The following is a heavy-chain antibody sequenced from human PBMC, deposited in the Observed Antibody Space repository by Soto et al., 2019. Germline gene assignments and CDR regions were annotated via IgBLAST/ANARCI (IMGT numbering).Heavy chain of an antibody. V-gene: IGHV3-9*01. D-gene: IGHD3-10*02. J-gene: IGHJ4*02. Sequence: EVRLVESGGGPAQPGGSLRLSCEASGFKFEDYAMQWVRQAPGKGLEWVSGINRNTYSKDYADSVRGRFTISRDNVKKSLFLQMDSLRPEETAFYYCVAKEGDSLLLFGESVHWGQGTLVTVSS. CDR1: GFKFEDYA. CDR3: VAKEGDSLLLFGESVH. CDR2: INRNTYSK.